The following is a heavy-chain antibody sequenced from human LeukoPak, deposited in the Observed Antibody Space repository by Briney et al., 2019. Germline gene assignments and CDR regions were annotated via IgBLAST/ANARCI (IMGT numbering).Heavy chain of an antibody. J-gene: IGHJ4*02. CDR3: AKEILSGSYCFDY. Sequence: QPGGSLRLSCAASGFTFSNYVMSWVRQAPGKGLEWVSAISGSGGSTYYADSVKGRFTISRDNSKNTLYLQMNSLRAEDTAVYYCAKEILSGSYCFDYWGQGTLVTVSS. V-gene: IGHV3-23*01. CDR2: ISGSGGST. D-gene: IGHD1-26*01. CDR1: GFTFSNYV.